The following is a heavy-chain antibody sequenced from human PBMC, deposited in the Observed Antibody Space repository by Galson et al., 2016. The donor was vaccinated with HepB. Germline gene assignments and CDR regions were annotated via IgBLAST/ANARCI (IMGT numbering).Heavy chain of an antibody. D-gene: IGHD2-15*01. CDR2: INAYKGYT. J-gene: IGHJ4*02. CDR3: ARVKECGGGSCYSYFDY. V-gene: IGHV1-18*01. Sequence: QSGAEVKKPGASVKVSCKGSGYTFTTYGITWVRQAPGQGLEWMGWINAYKGYTDYAQKFQGRVTMTTDTSTNTVYMELRSLRSDDTAVYYCARVKECGGGSCYSYFDYWGQGTLVTVSS. CDR1: GYTFTTYG.